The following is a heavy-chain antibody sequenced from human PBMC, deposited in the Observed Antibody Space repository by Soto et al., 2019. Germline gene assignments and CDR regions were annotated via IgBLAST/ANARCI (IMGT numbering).Heavy chain of an antibody. D-gene: IGHD3-10*01. J-gene: IGHJ3*02. Sequence: GGSLRLSCAASGFTFSSYAMSWVRQAPGKGLEWVSAISGSGGSTYYADSVKGRFTISRDNSKNTLYLQMNSLRAEDTAVYYCAKLPVTMVRGVGADAFDIWGQGTMVTVSS. V-gene: IGHV3-23*01. CDR1: GFTFSSYA. CDR3: AKLPVTMVRGVGADAFDI. CDR2: ISGSGGST.